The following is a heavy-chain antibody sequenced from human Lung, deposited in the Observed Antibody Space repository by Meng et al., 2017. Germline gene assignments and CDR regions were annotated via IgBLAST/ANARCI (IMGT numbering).Heavy chain of an antibody. CDR2: ISGSGGST. Sequence: EVQLLDSGGGLVQPGGSPRLSCVASGFTFSSYAMTWVRQAPGKGPEWVSSISGSGGSTYYADSVRGRFTISRDNSKNTVYLQMNSLRAEDTAIYYCVRRIEYSSSSGYWGQGTLVTVSS. CDR3: VRRIEYSSSSGY. D-gene: IGHD6-6*01. V-gene: IGHV3-23*01. CDR1: GFTFSSYA. J-gene: IGHJ4*02.